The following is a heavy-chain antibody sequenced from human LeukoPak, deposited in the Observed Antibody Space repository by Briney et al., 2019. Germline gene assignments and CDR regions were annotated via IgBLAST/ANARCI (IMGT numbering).Heavy chain of an antibody. D-gene: IGHD3-10*01. CDR3: ARNYGSGSYLYYYYGMGV. Sequence: PSETLSLTCTVSGGSISSGGYYWSWIRQHPGKGLEWIGYIYYSGSTYYNPSLKSRVTISVDTSKNQFSLKLSSVTAADTAVYYCARNYGSGSYLYYYYGMGVWGQGTTVTVSS. J-gene: IGHJ6*02. CDR2: IYYSGST. CDR1: GGSISSGGYY. V-gene: IGHV4-31*03.